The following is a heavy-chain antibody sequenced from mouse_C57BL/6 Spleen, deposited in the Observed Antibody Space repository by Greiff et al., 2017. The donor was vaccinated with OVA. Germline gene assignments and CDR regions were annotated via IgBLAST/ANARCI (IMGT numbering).Heavy chain of an antibody. CDR2: INYDGSST. D-gene: IGHD1-1*01. CDR3: AAVARNWYFDV. J-gene: IGHJ1*03. V-gene: IGHV5-16*01. Sequence: EVQLVESEGGLVQPGSSMKLSCTASGFTFSDYYMAWVRQVPEKGLEWVANINYDGSSTYYLDSLKSRFIISRDNAKNILYLQMSSLKSEDTATYYCAAVARNWYFDVWGTGTTVTVSS. CDR1: GFTFSDYY.